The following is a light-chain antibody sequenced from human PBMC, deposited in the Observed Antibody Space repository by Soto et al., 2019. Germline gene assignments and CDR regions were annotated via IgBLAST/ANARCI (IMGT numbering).Light chain of an antibody. CDR2: GNS. J-gene: IGLJ1*01. Sequence: LTQSPSVSGAPGQVGTIGCPGVSSNIGACYYVHWYQHLPGTAPKLLIYGNSNRPSGVPDRFSGSKSGTSASLAITGLQAEDEADYYCQSYESSPSGRVFGTGTKVTVL. CDR1: SSNIGACYY. CDR3: QSYESSPSGRV. V-gene: IGLV1-40*01.